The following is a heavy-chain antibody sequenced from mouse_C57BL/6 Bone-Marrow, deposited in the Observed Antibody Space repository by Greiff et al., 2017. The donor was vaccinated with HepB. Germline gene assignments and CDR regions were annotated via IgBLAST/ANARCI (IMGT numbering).Heavy chain of an antibody. CDR1: GFTFTDYY. J-gene: IGHJ3*01. Sequence: EVQLVESGGGLVQPGGSLSLSCAASGFTFTDYYMSWVRQPPGTALEWLGFIRNKDNGYTTEYSASVKGRFTISRDNYQSILYLQMNALRAEDSSTYYCARYDGYTGFAYWGQGTLVTVSA. CDR2: IRNKDNGYTT. D-gene: IGHD2-3*01. CDR3: ARYDGYTGFAY. V-gene: IGHV7-3*01.